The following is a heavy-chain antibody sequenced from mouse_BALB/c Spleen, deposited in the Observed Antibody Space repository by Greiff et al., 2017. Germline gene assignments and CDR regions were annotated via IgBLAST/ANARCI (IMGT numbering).Heavy chain of an antibody. Sequence: LQQPGSELVRPGASVKLSCKASGYTFTSYWMHWVKQRHGQGLEWIGNIYPGSGSTNYDEKFKSKGTLTVDTSSSTAYMHLSSLTSEDSAVYYCTREGNWALMDYWGQGTSVTVSS. CDR1: GYTFTSYW. CDR2: IYPGSGST. CDR3: TREGNWALMDY. V-gene: IGHV1S22*01. J-gene: IGHJ4*01. D-gene: IGHD4-1*01.